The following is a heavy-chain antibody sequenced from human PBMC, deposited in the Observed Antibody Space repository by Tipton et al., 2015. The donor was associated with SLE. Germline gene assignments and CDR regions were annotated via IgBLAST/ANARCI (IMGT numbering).Heavy chain of an antibody. CDR2: IKQDGSEK. J-gene: IGHJ4*02. Sequence: SLRLSCAASGFTFSSDWMSWVRQAPGKGLEWVANIKQDGSEKYYVDSVKGRFTISRDNAKNSLYLQMNSLRAEDTAVYYCASQAQGDYFDYWGQGTLVTVSS. CDR1: GFTFSSDW. D-gene: IGHD3-16*01. CDR3: ASQAQGDYFDY. V-gene: IGHV3-7*01.